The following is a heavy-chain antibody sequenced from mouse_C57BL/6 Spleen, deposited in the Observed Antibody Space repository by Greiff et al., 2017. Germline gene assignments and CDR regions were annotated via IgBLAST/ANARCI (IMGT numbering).Heavy chain of an antibody. D-gene: IGHD1-1*01. V-gene: IGHV1-55*01. CDR2: IYPGSGST. CDR3: ARSAYYYVSSYGYFDV. J-gene: IGHJ1*03. CDR1: GYTFTSYW. Sequence: QVQLQQPGAELVKPGASVKMSCKASGYTFTSYWITWVKQRPGQGLEWIGDIYPGSGSTNYNEKFKSKATLTVDTSSSTAYMQLSSLTSEDSAVYYCARSAYYYVSSYGYFDVWGTGTTVTVSS.